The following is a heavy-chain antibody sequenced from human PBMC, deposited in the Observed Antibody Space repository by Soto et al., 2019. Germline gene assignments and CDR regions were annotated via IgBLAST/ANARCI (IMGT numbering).Heavy chain of an antibody. J-gene: IGHJ4*02. Sequence: GGSLRLSCAASGFTFSSYEMNWVRQAPGKGLEWVSYISSSGSTIYYADSVKGRFTISRDNAKNSLYLQMYSLRAEDTAVYYCARDGSEWELRTYWGQGTLVTVSS. CDR2: ISSSGSTI. D-gene: IGHD1-26*01. CDR3: ARDGSEWELRTY. CDR1: GFTFSSYE. V-gene: IGHV3-48*03.